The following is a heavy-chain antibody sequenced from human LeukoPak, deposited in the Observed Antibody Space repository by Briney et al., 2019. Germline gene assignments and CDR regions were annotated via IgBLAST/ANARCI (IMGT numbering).Heavy chain of an antibody. CDR3: ARDRRPGIAAAGTPFDY. J-gene: IGHJ4*02. V-gene: IGHV1-69*01. D-gene: IGHD6-13*01. CDR1: GGTFSSYA. CDR2: IIPIFGTA. Sequence: SVKVSCKASGGTFSSYAISWVRQAPGQGLEWMEGIIPIFGTANYAQKFQGRVTITADESTSTAYMELSSLRSEDTAVYYCARDRRPGIAAAGTPFDYWGQGTLVTVSS.